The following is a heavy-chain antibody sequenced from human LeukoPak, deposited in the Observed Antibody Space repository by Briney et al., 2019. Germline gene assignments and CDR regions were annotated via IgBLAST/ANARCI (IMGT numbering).Heavy chain of an antibody. CDR1: GFIISNNY. CDR2: IYDGGIT. J-gene: IGHJ4*02. Sequence: PGGSLRLSCAASGFIISNNYMNWVRQAPGKGPEWVAVIYDGGITYYADSVKGRFTISRDDSKNTLHLQMNYLRVDDTAVYYCARDRDYAGSRSPDFWGQGTLVTVSS. CDR3: ARDRDYAGSRSPDF. V-gene: IGHV3-66*01. D-gene: IGHD3-10*01.